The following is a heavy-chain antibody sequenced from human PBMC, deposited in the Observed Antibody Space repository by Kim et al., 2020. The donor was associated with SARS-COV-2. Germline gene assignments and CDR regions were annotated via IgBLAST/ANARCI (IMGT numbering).Heavy chain of an antibody. CDR3: TTKNY. CDR2: NRDGSGQ. Sequence: NRDGSGQNYVDSRRGRFTISRDNTRNSLYLQMESLRAEDTAVYYCTTKNYWGQGTLVTVSS. J-gene: IGHJ4*02. V-gene: IGHV3-7*01.